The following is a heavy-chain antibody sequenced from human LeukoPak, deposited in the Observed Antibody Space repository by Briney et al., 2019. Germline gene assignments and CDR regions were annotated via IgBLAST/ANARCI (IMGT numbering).Heavy chain of an antibody. Sequence: GGSLTLSCVASGFSLSTYSINWVRPAPGKGLEWVSSISSTGTYIYYADPVEGRFTLSRDNTKNSVYLQMNSLRDEDTDVYYCARWGRGSVIDYWGQGTRVTVSS. J-gene: IGHJ4*02. CDR3: ARWGRGSVIDY. V-gene: IGHV3-21*01. D-gene: IGHD7-27*01. CDR2: ISSTGTYI. CDR1: GFSLSTYS.